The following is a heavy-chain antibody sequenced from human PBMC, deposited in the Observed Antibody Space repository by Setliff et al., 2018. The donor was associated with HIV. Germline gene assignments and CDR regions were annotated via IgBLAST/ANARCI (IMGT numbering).Heavy chain of an antibody. CDR2: INAGNGNT. CDR3: ARGKSHSSIFGVATSWYFDY. D-gene: IGHD3-3*01. J-gene: IGHJ4*02. V-gene: IGHV1-3*01. CDR1: GYTFTSYA. Sequence: ASVKVSCKASGYTFTSYAMHWVRQAPGQSLEWMGWINAGNGNTKYSQKFQGSVTITRDTSASTAYMELSSLRSEDTAVYYCARGKSHSSIFGVATSWYFDYWGQGTLVTVSS.